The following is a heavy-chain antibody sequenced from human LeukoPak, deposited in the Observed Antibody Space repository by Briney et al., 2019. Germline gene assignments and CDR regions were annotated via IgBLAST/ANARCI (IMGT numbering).Heavy chain of an antibody. J-gene: IGHJ4*02. D-gene: IGHD2-2*01. CDR1: GGTFSSYA. CDR3: ATDIVVVPATKAELFDY. Sequence: SVKVSCKASGGTFSSYAISWVRQAPGQGLEWMGRIIPILGIANYAQKFQGRVTITADKSTSTAYMELSSLRSEDTAVYYCATDIVVVPATKAELFDYWGQGTLVTVSS. V-gene: IGHV1-69*04. CDR2: IIPILGIA.